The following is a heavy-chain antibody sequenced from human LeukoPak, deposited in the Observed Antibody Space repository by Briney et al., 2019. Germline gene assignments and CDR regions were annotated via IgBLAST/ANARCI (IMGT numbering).Heavy chain of an antibody. V-gene: IGHV1-24*01. Sequence: VASVKVSCKVSGYTLTELSMHWVRQAPGKGLEGMGGFDPEDGETIYAQKFQGRVTMTEDTSTDTAYMELSSLRSEDTAVYYCATPRGVRGVIRYWGQGTLVTVSS. CDR1: GYTLTELS. D-gene: IGHD3-10*01. CDR2: FDPEDGET. J-gene: IGHJ4*02. CDR3: ATPRGVRGVIRY.